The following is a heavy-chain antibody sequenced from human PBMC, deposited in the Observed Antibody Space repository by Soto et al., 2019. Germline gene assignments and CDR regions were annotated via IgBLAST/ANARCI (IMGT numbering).Heavy chain of an antibody. J-gene: IGHJ5*02. CDR1: GGSISSSSYY. Sequence: SETLSLTCTVSGGSISSSSYYWDWIRQPPGKGLEWIGSIYYGGSTYYNPSLTSRVTISVETSKNQFSMKVTSVTASDTAVYYCARSYYDSTGFAVDPWGQGTLVTVSS. CDR2: IYYGGST. CDR3: ARSYYDSTGFAVDP. V-gene: IGHV4-39*01. D-gene: IGHD3-22*01.